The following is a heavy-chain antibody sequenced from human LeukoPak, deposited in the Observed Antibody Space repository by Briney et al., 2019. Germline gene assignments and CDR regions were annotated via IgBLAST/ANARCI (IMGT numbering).Heavy chain of an antibody. CDR2: IWYDGSNK. D-gene: IGHD3-10*01. J-gene: IGHJ6*04. CDR3: AREGPTMVRGQAKYYYYGMDV. V-gene: IGHV3-33*01. Sequence: GGSLRLSCAASGFTFSSYGMHWVRQAPGKGLEWVAVIWYDGSNKYYADSVKGRFTISRDNSKNTLYLRMNSLRAEDTAVYYCAREGPTMVRGQAKYYYYGMDVWGKGTTVTVSS. CDR1: GFTFSSYG.